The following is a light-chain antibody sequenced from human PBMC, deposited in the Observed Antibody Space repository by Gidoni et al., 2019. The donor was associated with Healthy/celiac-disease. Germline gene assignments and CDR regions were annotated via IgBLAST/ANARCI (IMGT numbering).Light chain of an antibody. J-gene: IGKJ4*01. CDR3: QQRSNWPT. Sequence: EIVLTQSPATLSLYLGERATLSCSASQSVSSYLACYQQKPGQAPRLLINDASNRATGIPARFSGGGSGTDFTLTISSLEPEDFAVYYCQQRSNWPTFGGGTKVEIK. CDR1: QSVSSY. CDR2: DAS. V-gene: IGKV3-11*01.